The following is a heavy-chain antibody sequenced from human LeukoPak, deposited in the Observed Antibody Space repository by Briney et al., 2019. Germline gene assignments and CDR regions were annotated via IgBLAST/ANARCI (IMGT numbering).Heavy chain of an antibody. D-gene: IGHD7-27*01. CDR2: ISSSSSYV. J-gene: IGHJ3*02. CDR3: ARALTGSNDAFDI. Sequence: PGGSLRLSCAASGFIFTSYNMNWVRQAPGKGLEWVSSISSSSSYVYSADPVKGRFTISRDNAKNSLYLQMNSLRAEDTAVYYCARALTGSNDAFDIWGQGTMVTVSS. CDR1: GFIFTSYN. V-gene: IGHV3-21*01.